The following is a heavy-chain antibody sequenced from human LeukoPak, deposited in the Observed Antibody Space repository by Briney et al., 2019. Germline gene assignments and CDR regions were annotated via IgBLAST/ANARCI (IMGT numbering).Heavy chain of an antibody. CDR1: GGSISSYS. CDR2: IYYSGST. CDR3: ARDSGTTGEVKFDP. Sequence: SETLSLTCTVSGGSISSYSWSWIRQPPGKGLEWIGYIYYSGSTNYNPSLKSRVTISVDTSKNQFSLKLSSVTAADTAVYYCARDSGTTGEVKFDPWGQGTLVTVSS. V-gene: IGHV4-59*01. D-gene: IGHD3-10*01. J-gene: IGHJ5*02.